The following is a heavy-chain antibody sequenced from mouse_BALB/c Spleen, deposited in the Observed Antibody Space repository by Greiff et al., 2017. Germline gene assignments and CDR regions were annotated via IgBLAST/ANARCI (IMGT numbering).Heavy chain of an antibody. J-gene: IGHJ4*01. V-gene: IGHV5-6*01. CDR2: ISSGGSYT. Sequence: EVQGVESGGDLVKPGGSLKISCAASGFTFSHYGMSWVRQTPDKRLEWVATISSGGSYTYYPDSVKGRFTISRDNAKNTLYLQMSSLKSEDTAMYYCARHTSYAMDYWGQGTSVTVSS. CDR3: ARHTSYAMDY. D-gene: IGHD5-1*01. CDR1: GFTFSHYG.